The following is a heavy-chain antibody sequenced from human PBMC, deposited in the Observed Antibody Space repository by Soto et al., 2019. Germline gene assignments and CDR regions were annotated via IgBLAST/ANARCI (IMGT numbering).Heavy chain of an antibody. CDR2: IKQDGSEE. CDR1: GFIFSNFW. D-gene: IGHD3-10*01. CDR3: ARGSGAATFDS. Sequence: GGPLRLSCAASGFIFSNFWMNWVRLAPGKGLEWVASIKQDGSEEYYMDSVKGRFTISRDNAENSLFLQMDSLTADDAGLYYCARGSGAATFDSWGQGTLVPVS. V-gene: IGHV3-7*01. J-gene: IGHJ4*02.